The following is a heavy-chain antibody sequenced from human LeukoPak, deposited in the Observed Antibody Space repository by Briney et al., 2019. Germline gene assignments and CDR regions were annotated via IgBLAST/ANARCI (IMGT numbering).Heavy chain of an antibody. D-gene: IGHD2-15*01. CDR3: ARVTLGSWYFDL. Sequence: GASVKVSCKASGHTFTSYGISWVRQAPGQGLEWMGWISGYNGNTNYAQKFQGRVTLTTDTSTSTAYMDLRSLRSDDTAVYHCARVTLGSWYFDLWGRGTLVTVSS. CDR1: GHTFTSYG. V-gene: IGHV1-18*01. J-gene: IGHJ2*01. CDR2: ISGYNGNT.